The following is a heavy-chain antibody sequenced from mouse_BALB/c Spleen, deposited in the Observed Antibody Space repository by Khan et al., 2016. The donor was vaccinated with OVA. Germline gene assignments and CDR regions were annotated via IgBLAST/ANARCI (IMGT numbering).Heavy chain of an antibody. CDR3: AIRRFMTTAEEDPWFAY. CDR2: IHPSDSET. D-gene: IGHD1-2*01. J-gene: IGHJ3*01. V-gene: IGHV1-74*01. CDR1: GYSFTNYW. Sequence: QVQLQQPGAELVRPGASVKLSCKTSGYSFTNYWMHWVKQRPGQGLEWIGMIHPSDSETRLNQKFKDKATLTVDKSSGTAHMQLTSPTSEDSAVYYCAIRRFMTTAEEDPWFAYWGPGTLVTVSA.